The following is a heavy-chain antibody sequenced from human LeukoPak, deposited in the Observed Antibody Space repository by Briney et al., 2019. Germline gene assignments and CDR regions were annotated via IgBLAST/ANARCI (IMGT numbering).Heavy chain of an antibody. V-gene: IGHV1-69*04. CDR3: AREGGSYFFDY. D-gene: IGHD1-26*01. CDR1: GGTFSSYT. CDR2: IIPILGIA. Sequence: GSSVKVSCKASGGTFSSYTISWVRQAPGQGLEWMGRIIPILGIANYAQKFQGRVTITADKSTSTAYMELSSLRSEDTAVYYRAREGGSYFFDYWGQGTLVTVSS. J-gene: IGHJ4*02.